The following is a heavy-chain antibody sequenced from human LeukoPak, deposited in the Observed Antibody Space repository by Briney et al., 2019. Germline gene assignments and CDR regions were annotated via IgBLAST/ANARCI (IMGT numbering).Heavy chain of an antibody. D-gene: IGHD5-12*01. V-gene: IGHV1-46*01. CDR2: INPSGGST. CDR1: GYTFTSYY. J-gene: IGHJ5*02. CDR3: ARDPTGYNGYDT. Sequence: ASVKVSCKASGYTFTSYYIHWVRQAPGQGLEWMGVINPSGGSTTYAQKFQGSVTMTRDTSTSTLYMGLSSLRSEDTAVYYCARDPTGYNGYDTWGQGTLVTVSS.